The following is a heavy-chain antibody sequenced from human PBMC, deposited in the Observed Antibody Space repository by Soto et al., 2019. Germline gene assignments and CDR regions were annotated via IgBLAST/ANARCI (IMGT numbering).Heavy chain of an antibody. J-gene: IGHJ6*02. D-gene: IGHD1-26*01. V-gene: IGHV1-69*13. Sequence: PVKVSCKASGGTFSSYAISWVRQAPGQGLEWMGGIIPIFGTANYAQEFQGRVTITADESTSTAYMELSSLRSEDTAVYYCARNGTLVTTGMDVWGQGTKVSFSS. CDR3: ARNGTLVTTGMDV. CDR1: GGTFSSYA. CDR2: IIPIFGTA.